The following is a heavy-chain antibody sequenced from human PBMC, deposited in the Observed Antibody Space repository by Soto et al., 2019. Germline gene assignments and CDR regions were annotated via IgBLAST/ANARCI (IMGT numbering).Heavy chain of an antibody. J-gene: IGHJ6*03. CDR1: GFTFSSYA. CDR3: AKGRFGYSGYDAPYYYYYYYMDG. Sequence: ESGGGLVQPGGSLRLSCAASGFTFSSYAMSWVRQAPGKGLEWVSAISGSGGSTYYADSVKCRFTISRDNSKNTLYLQMNSLRAEDTAVYYCAKGRFGYSGYDAPYYYYYYYMDGWGKGTTVTVSS. D-gene: IGHD5-12*01. CDR2: ISGSGGST. V-gene: IGHV3-23*01.